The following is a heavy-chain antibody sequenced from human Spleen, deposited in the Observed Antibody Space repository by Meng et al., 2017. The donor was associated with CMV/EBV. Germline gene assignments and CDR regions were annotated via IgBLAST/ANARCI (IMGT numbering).Heavy chain of an antibody. CDR3: AKSWDGMDV. D-gene: IGHD1-26*01. J-gene: IGHJ6*02. CDR1: GFTFSAYS. Sequence: GESLKISCAASGFTFSAYSMNWVRQAPGKGLEWVSSISTSSSYVYYADSVKGRFTISRDNAKNSLYLQMNSLRAEDTAVYYCAKSWDGMDVWGQGTTVTVSS. V-gene: IGHV3-21*01. CDR2: ISTSSSYV.